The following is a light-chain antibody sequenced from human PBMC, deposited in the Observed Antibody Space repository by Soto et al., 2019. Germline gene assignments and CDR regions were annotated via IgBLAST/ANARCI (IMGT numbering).Light chain of an antibody. CDR1: SSNIGSNT. Sequence: QSVLTQPPSVSGAPGQRVTISCSGSSSNIGSNTVNWYQQLPGTAPKLLIYSNNQRPSGVPDRFSGSKSGTSASLAISGLQPEDEADYYCAAWDDSLNGYVFGTGTKVTVL. CDR3: AAWDDSLNGYV. CDR2: SNN. V-gene: IGLV1-44*01. J-gene: IGLJ1*01.